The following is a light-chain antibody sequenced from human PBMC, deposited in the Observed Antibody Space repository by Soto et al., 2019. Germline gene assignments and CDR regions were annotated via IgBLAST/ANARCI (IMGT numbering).Light chain of an antibody. Sequence: EVVLTQSPATVSLSPGERATLSCRASQSVYTYLAWYQQKPGQAPRLLIFDASKRATGIPARFSGTGSGTDFTLTISSLEPEDVAVYYCQHYHKWPPWTFGQGTKVEIK. CDR3: QHYHKWPPWT. J-gene: IGKJ1*01. CDR2: DAS. V-gene: IGKV3-11*01. CDR1: QSVYTY.